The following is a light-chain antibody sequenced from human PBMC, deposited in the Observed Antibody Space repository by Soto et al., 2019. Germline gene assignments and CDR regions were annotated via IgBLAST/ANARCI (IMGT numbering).Light chain of an antibody. Sequence: QSALTQPASVSGSPGQSITISCTGTSSDVGLYNLVSWYQHLPGEAPKLIIYEVNERPSGISDRFSGSKSGNTASLTISGLQVEDEADYYRCSYVGSSILMFGGGTKVTVL. CDR3: CSYVGSSILM. CDR2: EVN. CDR1: SSDVGLYNL. V-gene: IGLV2-23*02. J-gene: IGLJ3*02.